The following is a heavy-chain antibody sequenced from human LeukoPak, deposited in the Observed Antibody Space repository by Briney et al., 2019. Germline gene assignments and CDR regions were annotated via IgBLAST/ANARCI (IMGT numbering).Heavy chain of an antibody. D-gene: IGHD2-15*01. Sequence: PSETPSLTCAVYGGSFSGYYWSWIRQPPGKGLEWIGEINHSGSTDYNPSLKSRVTISVGTSKNQFSLKLSSVTAADTAVYYCARSSRYCSGGSCQLVYWGQGTLVTVSS. CDR3: ARSSRYCSGGSCQLVY. V-gene: IGHV4-34*01. CDR2: INHSGST. J-gene: IGHJ4*02. CDR1: GGSFSGYY.